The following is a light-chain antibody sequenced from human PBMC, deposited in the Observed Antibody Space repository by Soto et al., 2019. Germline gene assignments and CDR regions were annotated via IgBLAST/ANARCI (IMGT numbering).Light chain of an antibody. CDR3: QQYNNWPQT. Sequence: EAVLTQSPATLSVSPGVRATLSCRASQSVATNLAWYQQRPGQAPRLLIYGASKRAVGLPARFSGSGSGTEFTLTITSLQSEDFAVYYCQQYNNWPQTFGQGTKLEIK. J-gene: IGKJ1*01. CDR2: GAS. CDR1: QSVATN. V-gene: IGKV3-15*01.